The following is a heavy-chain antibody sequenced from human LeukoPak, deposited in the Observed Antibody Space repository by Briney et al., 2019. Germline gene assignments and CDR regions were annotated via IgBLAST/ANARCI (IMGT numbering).Heavy chain of an antibody. D-gene: IGHD6-6*01. V-gene: IGHV4-38-2*01. CDR2: IYHSGST. J-gene: IGHJ4*02. CDR3: ARHFAPEPEYSSSSPLDY. CDR1: GYSISSGYY. Sequence: PETLSLTCAVSGYSISSGYYWGWIRQPPGKGLEWIGSIYHSGSTYYNPSLKSRVTISVDTSKNQFSLKLSSVTAADTAVYYCARHFAPEPEYSSSSPLDYWGQGTLVTVSS.